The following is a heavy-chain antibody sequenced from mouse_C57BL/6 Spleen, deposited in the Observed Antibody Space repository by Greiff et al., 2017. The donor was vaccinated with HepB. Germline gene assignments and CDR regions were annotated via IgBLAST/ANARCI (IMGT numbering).Heavy chain of an antibody. J-gene: IGHJ2*01. Sequence: VQLQQPGAELVKPGASVKLSCKASGYTFTSYWMQWVKQRPGQGLEWIGEIDPSDSYTNYNQKFKGKATLTVDTSSSTAYMQLSSLTSEDSAVYYCARGKFDYFDYWGQGTTLTVSS. CDR3: ARGKFDYFDY. V-gene: IGHV1-50*01. CDR2: IDPSDSYT. CDR1: GYTFTSYW.